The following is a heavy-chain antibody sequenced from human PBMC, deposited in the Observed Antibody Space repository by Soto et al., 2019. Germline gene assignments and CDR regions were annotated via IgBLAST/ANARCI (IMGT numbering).Heavy chain of an antibody. CDR1: GGSIRSTTYY. D-gene: IGHD1-1*01. J-gene: IGHJ5*02. V-gene: IGHV4-39*01. CDR2: IYYSGTT. Sequence: SETLSLTCTVSGGSIRSTTYYWAWIRQSPGKGLEWIASIYYSGTTYYHPSLKSRVTMSVDTPKNQVSLKLSSVTAADTAVYYCVRHWSSSGNNWFDPWGQGTQVTVSS. CDR3: VRHWSSSGNNWFDP.